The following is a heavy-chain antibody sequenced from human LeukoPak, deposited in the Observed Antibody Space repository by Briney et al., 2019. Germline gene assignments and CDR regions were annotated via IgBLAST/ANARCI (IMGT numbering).Heavy chain of an antibody. CDR2: IYPGDSDT. D-gene: IGHD6-13*01. J-gene: IGHJ5*02. Sequence: GESLQISCKGSGYRFTSYWIGWVRQLPGKGLEWMGIIYPGDSDTRYSPSFQGQVTISADKSISTAYLQWSSLKASDTAMYYCARQGQQLVHFNWFDPWGQGTLVTVSS. CDR3: ARQGQQLVHFNWFDP. V-gene: IGHV5-51*01. CDR1: GYRFTSYW.